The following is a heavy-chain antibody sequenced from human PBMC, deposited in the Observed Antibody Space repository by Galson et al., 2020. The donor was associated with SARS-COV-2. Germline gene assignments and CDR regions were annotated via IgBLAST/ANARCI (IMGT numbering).Heavy chain of an antibody. CDR2: ISYDGSNK. V-gene: IGHV3-30*18. J-gene: IGHJ3*02. D-gene: IGHD3-3*01. Sequence: GGSLRLSCAASAFTFSSYGMHWVRQAPGKGLEWVAVISYDGSNKYYADSVKGRFTISRDNSTNTLYLQMNSLRAEDTAVYYCAKDFTYYDFWSGYLRINDHARGENSNAFDIWGQGTMVTVSS. CDR3: AKDFTYYDFWSGYLRINDHARGENSNAFDI. CDR1: AFTFSSYG.